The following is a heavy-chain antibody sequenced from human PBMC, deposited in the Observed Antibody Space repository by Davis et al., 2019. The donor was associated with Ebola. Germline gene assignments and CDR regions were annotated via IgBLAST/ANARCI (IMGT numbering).Heavy chain of an antibody. Sequence: PGGSLRLSCAASGFTFSSYGMHWVRQTPGKGLEWVAVIWYDGSKKYYADSVKGRFTISRDNSKNKVYLQMNSLRAEDTAVYYCARDAHDYDAFDIWGQGTMVTVSS. CDR3: ARDAHDYDAFDI. D-gene: IGHD5-12*01. V-gene: IGHV3-33*01. CDR2: IWYDGSKK. J-gene: IGHJ3*02. CDR1: GFTFSSYG.